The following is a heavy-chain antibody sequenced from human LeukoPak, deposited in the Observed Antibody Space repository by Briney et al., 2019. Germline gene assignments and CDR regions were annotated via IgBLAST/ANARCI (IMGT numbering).Heavy chain of an antibody. V-gene: IGHV3-48*03. Sequence: GGSLRLSCAASGFTFTSHEMNWVRQVPGQGLEWLAYISTSGSTIYYADSVKGRFTISRDNAKNSVYLQMTSLRVDETGVYYCARSEYTSGSFDLWGRGTLVTVSS. CDR1: GFTFTSHE. CDR2: ISTSGSTI. J-gene: IGHJ2*01. CDR3: ARSEYTSGSFDL. D-gene: IGHD6-19*01.